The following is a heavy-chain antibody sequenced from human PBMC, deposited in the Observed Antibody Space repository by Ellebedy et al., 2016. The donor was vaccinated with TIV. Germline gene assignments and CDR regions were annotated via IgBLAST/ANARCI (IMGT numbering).Heavy chain of an antibody. J-gene: IGHJ4*02. CDR2: INPNSGDT. Sequence: AASVKVSCKASGYSFSDNYMHWVRQAPGQGLEWMGWINPNSGDTKYAQKFQDWVTMTRDTSVSTVYMELSRLKSDDTAVYFCARERNPNIPAADLEYWGQGTLVTVSS. V-gene: IGHV1-2*04. CDR1: GYSFSDNY. D-gene: IGHD2-2*01. CDR3: ARERNPNIPAADLEY.